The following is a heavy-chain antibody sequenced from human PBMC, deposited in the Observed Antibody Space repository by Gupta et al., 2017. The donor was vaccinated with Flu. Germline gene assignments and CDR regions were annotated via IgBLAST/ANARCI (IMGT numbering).Heavy chain of an antibody. Sequence: QVQLVESGGGVVQPGRSLRLSCAASGFTFRSYGMHWVRQAPGKGLEWVAVIWYDGSNKYYADSVKGRFTISRDNSKNTLYLQMNSLRAEDTAVYYCARDPSYDFWSGSHWFDPWGQGTLVTVSS. CDR3: ARDPSYDFWSGSHWFDP. J-gene: IGHJ5*02. CDR1: GFTFRSYG. V-gene: IGHV3-33*01. CDR2: IWYDGSNK. D-gene: IGHD3-3*01.